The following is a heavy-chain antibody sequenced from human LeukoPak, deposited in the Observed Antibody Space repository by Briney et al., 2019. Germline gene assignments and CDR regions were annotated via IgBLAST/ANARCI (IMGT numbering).Heavy chain of an antibody. CDR3: ARVYDFPYYYYMDV. D-gene: IGHD3-3*01. J-gene: IGHJ6*03. V-gene: IGHV4-39*07. Sequence: SETLSLTCTVAGGSISSSGYYWGWIRQPPGKGLEWIGSIYYSGSTYYNPSLKSRVTISVDTSKNQFSLKLSSVTAADTAVYYCARVYDFPYYYYMDVWGKGTTVTVSS. CDR2: IYYSGST. CDR1: GGSISSSGYY.